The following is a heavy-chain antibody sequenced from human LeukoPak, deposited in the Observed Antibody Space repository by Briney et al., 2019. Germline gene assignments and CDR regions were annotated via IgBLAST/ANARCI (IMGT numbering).Heavy chain of an antibody. CDR1: GGSFSGYY. V-gene: IGHV4-34*01. D-gene: IGHD5-18*01. CDR3: ARTIGYSYGRAFGY. Sequence: SETLSLNCAVYGGSFSGYYWSWIRQPPGKGLEWIGEINHSGSTNYNPSLKSRVTISVDTSKNQFSLKLSSVTAADTAVYYCARTIGYSYGRAFGYWGQGTLVTVSS. CDR2: INHSGST. J-gene: IGHJ4*02.